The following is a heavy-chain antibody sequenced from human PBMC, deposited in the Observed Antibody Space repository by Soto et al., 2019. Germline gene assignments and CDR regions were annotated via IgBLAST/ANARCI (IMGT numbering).Heavy chain of an antibody. CDR2: INAGNGNT. Sequence: SVKVSCTASGYTFTSYAIDWVRQAPGQRLEWMGWINAGNGNTKYSQKFQGRVTITRDTSASTAYMELSSLRSEDTAVYSCARPQGGESGSYFVYWGQGTLVTVSS. CDR1: GYTFTSYA. D-gene: IGHD1-26*01. CDR3: ARPQGGESGSYFVY. J-gene: IGHJ4*02. V-gene: IGHV1-3*01.